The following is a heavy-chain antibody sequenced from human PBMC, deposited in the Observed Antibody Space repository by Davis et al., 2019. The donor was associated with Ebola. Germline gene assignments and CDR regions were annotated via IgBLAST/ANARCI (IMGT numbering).Heavy chain of an antibody. CDR1: GGSISSGYYY. V-gene: IGHV4-30-4*01. J-gene: IGHJ6*02. CDR3: ARGEVRYCSSTSCYNYGMDV. D-gene: IGHD2-2*02. Sequence: LRLSCTVSGGSISSGYYYWSWIRQPPGKGLEWIGYIYYSGSTYYNPSLKSRVTISVDTSKNQFSLKLSSVTAADTAVYYCARGEVRYCSSTSCYNYGMDVWGQGTTVTVSS. CDR2: IYYSGST.